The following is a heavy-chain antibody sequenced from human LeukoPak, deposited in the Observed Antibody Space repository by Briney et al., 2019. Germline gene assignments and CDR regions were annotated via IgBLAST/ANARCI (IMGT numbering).Heavy chain of an antibody. Sequence: GGSLRLSCAASGFTFGDYYMHWIRQAPGKGLEWLSYISSSGSTIYYADSVKGRFTISRDNAKNSLYLQMNSLRADDTAIYYCARAAYGDYYFDYWGQGTLVTVSS. CDR3: ARAAYGDYYFDY. V-gene: IGHV3-11*01. CDR2: ISSSGSTI. J-gene: IGHJ4*02. CDR1: GFTFGDYY. D-gene: IGHD4-17*01.